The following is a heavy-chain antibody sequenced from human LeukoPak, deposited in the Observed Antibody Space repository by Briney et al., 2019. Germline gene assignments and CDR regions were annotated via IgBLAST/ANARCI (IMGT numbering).Heavy chain of an antibody. CDR1: GFTVSSNY. J-gene: IGHJ4*02. Sequence: PGGSLRLSCAASGFTVSSNYMSWVRQAPGKGLEWVSVIHSGGSTYYADSVKGRFTISRDNSKNTLYLQMNSLRAEDTAVYYCARHLHGDYYFDYWGQGTLVTVSS. CDR3: ARHLHGDYYFDY. D-gene: IGHD4-17*01. CDR2: IHSGGST. V-gene: IGHV3-66*04.